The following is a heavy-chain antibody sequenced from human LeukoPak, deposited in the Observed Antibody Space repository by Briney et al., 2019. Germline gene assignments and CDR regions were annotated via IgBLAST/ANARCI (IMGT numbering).Heavy chain of an antibody. CDR2: IIPIFGTA. J-gene: IGHJ4*02. V-gene: IGHV1-69*13. CDR3: ARSKGAFGVVMIFDY. CDR1: GGTFSSYA. D-gene: IGHD3-3*01. Sequence: VASVKVSCKASGGTFSSYAISWVRQAPGQGLEWMGGIIPIFGTANYAQKFQGRVTITADESMSTAYMELSSLRSEDTAVYYCARSKGAFGVVMIFDYWGQGTLVTVSS.